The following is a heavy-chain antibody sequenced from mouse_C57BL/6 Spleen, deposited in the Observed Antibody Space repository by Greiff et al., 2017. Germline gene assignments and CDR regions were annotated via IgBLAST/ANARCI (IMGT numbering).Heavy chain of an antibody. CDR1: GFSLSTSGMG. J-gene: IGHJ2*01. D-gene: IGHD1-1*01. Sequence: QVTLKVCGPGILQSSQTLSLTCSFSGFSLSTSGMGVSWIRQPSGKGLEWLAHIYWDDDKRYNPSLKSRLTISKDTSRNQVFLKITSVDTADTATYYCARIVTTDFDYWGQGTTLTVSS. CDR2: IYWDDDK. V-gene: IGHV8-12*01. CDR3: ARIVTTDFDY.